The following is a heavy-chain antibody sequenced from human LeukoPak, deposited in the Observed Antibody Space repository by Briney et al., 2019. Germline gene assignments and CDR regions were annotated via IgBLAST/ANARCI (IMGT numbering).Heavy chain of an antibody. J-gene: IGHJ4*02. V-gene: IGHV1-8*03. D-gene: IGHD3-22*01. CDR1: GGTFSSYA. CDR3: AREDYYDSGSNDY. Sequence: APVKVSCKASGGTFSSYAINWVRQATGQGLEWMGWMNPNSGNTGYAQKFQGRVTITRNTSISTAYMELSSLRSEDTAVYYCAREDYYDSGSNDYWGQGTLVTVSS. CDR2: MNPNSGNT.